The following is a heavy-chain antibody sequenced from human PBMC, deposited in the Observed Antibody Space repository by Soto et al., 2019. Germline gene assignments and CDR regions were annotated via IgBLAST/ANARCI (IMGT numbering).Heavy chain of an antibody. D-gene: IGHD2-2*01. CDR2: INSVGSTT. V-gene: IGHV3-64D*06. J-gene: IGHJ4*02. CDR3: VQEICCSSKSCCDQ. Sequence: XESLRLSCSACGFTFRSYVMHWVRQPPGKGLEYVSTINSVGSTTNYADSVKGRFTISRDNSKNTVYLQMTSLRVEDTAVYYCVQEICCSSKSCCDQWGQGTQVTVSS. CDR1: GFTFRSYV.